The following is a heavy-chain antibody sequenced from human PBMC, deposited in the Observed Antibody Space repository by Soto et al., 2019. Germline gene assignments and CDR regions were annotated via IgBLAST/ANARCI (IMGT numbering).Heavy chain of an antibody. J-gene: IGHJ4*02. CDR1: GYTFTDYF. CDR2: INPSTGDT. CDR3: ARGSWICRGGILEPSEY. Sequence: EASVKVSCKASGYTFTDYFIHWVRQASGQGLEWMGWINPSTGDTKYAQAFQDRVTMTTDTSISTAYMELNSLMSDDTPVHYCARGSWICRGGILEPSEYWGQGTQVTVSS. D-gene: IGHD2-15*01. V-gene: IGHV1-2*02.